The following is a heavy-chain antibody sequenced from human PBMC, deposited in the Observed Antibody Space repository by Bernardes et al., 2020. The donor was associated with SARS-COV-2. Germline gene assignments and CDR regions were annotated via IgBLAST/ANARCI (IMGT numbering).Heavy chain of an antibody. CDR1: GFTFSNYG. J-gene: IGHJ5*02. D-gene: IGHD3-10*01. Sequence: GSLRLSCTASGFTFSNYGMNWVRQAPGRGLEWVSSIIGSGGSTNYADSVKGRFTISRDNSKNTLYLQMNSLRAEDTAVYYCARDGRGVIAQNRFDPWGQGTLVTVSS. V-gene: IGHV3-23*01. CDR2: IIGSGGST. CDR3: ARDGRGVIAQNRFDP.